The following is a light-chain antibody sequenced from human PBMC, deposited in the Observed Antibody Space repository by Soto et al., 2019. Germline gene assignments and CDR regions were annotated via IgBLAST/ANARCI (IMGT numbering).Light chain of an antibody. CDR3: KSYTGINNWV. V-gene: IGLV2-8*01. CDR1: SSDVGGYNY. CDR2: EVN. Sequence: QSALTRPPSASGSPGQSVTISCTGTSSDVGGYNYVSWYQQHPGKAPKVMIYEVNKRPSGVPDRFSGSKSGNTASLTVSGLQAEDEADYFCKSYTGINNWVFGGGTKLTVL. J-gene: IGLJ3*02.